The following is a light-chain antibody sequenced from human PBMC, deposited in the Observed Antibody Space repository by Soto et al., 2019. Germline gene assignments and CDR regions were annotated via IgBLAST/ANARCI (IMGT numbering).Light chain of an antibody. CDR3: CSYGKV. CDR2: EGT. V-gene: IGLV2-23*01. Sequence: QSASVSGSPGQSIIISCTGISRSVDSYDFVSWYQQHPGKAPKLIIYEGTQRPSGVSNRFSGSKSDNAASLTISGLQAEDEADYYCCSYGKVFGTGTQLSVL. J-gene: IGLJ1*01. CDR1: SRSVDSYDF.